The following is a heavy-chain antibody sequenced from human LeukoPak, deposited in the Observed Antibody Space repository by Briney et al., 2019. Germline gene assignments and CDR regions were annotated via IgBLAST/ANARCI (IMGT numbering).Heavy chain of an antibody. J-gene: IGHJ2*01. Sequence: GSLRLSCAASGFIFSSYVMSWVRQAPGKGLEWVSAITGSGGSTYYADSVKGRYTISRDNSKNTLYLQMNSLRAEDTAVYYCARDYYYDILTGYPSLNWYFDLWGRGTLVTVSS. V-gene: IGHV3-23*01. CDR2: ITGSGGST. CDR1: GFIFSSYV. CDR3: ARDYYYDILTGYPSLNWYFDL. D-gene: IGHD3-9*01.